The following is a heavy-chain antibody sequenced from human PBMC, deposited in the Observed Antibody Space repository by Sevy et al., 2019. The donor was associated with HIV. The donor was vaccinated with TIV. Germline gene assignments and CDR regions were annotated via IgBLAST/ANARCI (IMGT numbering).Heavy chain of an antibody. D-gene: IGHD3-22*01. V-gene: IGHV3-48*01. CDR2: ISSSSSTI. J-gene: IGHJ4*02. CDR3: ARSRSGGKYYFDY. Sequence: GGSLRLSCAASGFTFSSYSMNWVRQAPGKGLEWVSYISSSSSTIYYADSVKGRFTICRDNAKNSMYLQMNSLRAEDTAVYYCARSRSGGKYYFDYWGQGTLVTVSS. CDR1: GFTFSSYS.